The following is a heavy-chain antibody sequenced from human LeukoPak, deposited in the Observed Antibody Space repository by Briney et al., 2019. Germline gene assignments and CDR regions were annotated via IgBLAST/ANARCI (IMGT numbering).Heavy chain of an antibody. Sequence: PGGSLRLSCAASGFTFSSYDMHWVRQVTGKRLEWVSAIGIAGDTYYLDSVKGQFTISRENAKNSLYLQMNSPRAGDTAVYYYARGGDRDYWGQGTLVTVSS. V-gene: IGHV3-13*04. J-gene: IGHJ4*02. CDR2: IGIAGDT. CDR1: GFTFSSYD. CDR3: ARGGDRDY.